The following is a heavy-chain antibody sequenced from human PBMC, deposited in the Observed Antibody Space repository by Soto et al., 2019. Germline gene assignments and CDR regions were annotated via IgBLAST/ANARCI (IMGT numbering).Heavy chain of an antibody. CDR2: IYYSGST. CDR1: GGSISSYY. D-gene: IGHD2-2*01. J-gene: IGHJ4*02. V-gene: IGHV4-59*08. Sequence: QVQLQESGPGLVKPSETLSLTCTVSGGSISSYYWSWIRQPPGKGLEWIGYIYYSGSTNYNPSLKSRVTISVDTSKNQFSLKLSSVTAADTAVYYCARQPEYLGFDYWGQGTLVPVSS. CDR3: ARQPEYLGFDY.